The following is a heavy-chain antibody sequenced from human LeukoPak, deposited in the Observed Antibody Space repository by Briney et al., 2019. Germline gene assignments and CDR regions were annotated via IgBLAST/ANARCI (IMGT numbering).Heavy chain of an antibody. CDR1: GYTFTGYY. Sequence: ASVKVSCKASGYTFTGYYMHWVRQAPGQGLEWMGWINPNSGGTNYAQKFQGRVTTTRDTSISTAYMELSRLRSDDTAVYYCARREYSGYDRLGLFDYWGQGTLVTVSS. D-gene: IGHD5-12*01. J-gene: IGHJ4*02. V-gene: IGHV1-2*02. CDR3: ARREYSGYDRLGLFDY. CDR2: INPNSGGT.